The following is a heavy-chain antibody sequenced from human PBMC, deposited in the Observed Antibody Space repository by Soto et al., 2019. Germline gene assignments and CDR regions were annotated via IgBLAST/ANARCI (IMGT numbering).Heavy chain of an antibody. V-gene: IGHV1-69*13. D-gene: IGHD5-12*01. CDR1: GYAFSIYY. J-gene: IGHJ6*02. CDR2: IIPIFGTA. CDR3: ARERVNSGYDYYYGMDV. Sequence: SVNVYCKAAGYAFSIYYMHWGRQAPRQGLEWMGGIIPIFGTANYAQKFQGRVTITADESTSTAYMELSSLRSEDTAVYYCARERVNSGYDYYYGMDVWGQGTTVTVSS.